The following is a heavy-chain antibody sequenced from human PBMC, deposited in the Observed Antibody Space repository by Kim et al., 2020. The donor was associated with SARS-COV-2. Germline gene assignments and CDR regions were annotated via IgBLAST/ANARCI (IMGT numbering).Heavy chain of an antibody. Sequence: GGSLRLSCAASGFTFSSYAMSWVRQAPGKVLEWVSSISRSGVTTYYADSVKGLFTISRHNSNNTLYLQINSLRPDATAFYYSATSYLSRSSSYFYYSY. CDR3: ATSYLSRSSSYFYYSY. CDR1: GFTFSSYA. V-gene: IGHV3-23*01. J-gene: IGHJ6*03. D-gene: IGHD6-13*01. CDR2: ISRSGVTT.